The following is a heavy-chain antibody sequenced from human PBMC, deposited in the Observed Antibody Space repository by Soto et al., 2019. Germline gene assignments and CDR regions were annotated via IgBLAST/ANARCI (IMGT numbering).Heavy chain of an antibody. D-gene: IGHD2-2*01. CDR3: ARDQGYCSSTSCYGLGDYYYYMDV. J-gene: IGHJ6*03. V-gene: IGHV1-69*04. CDR1: GGTSSSYT. CDR2: IIPILGIA. Sequence: GASVKVSCKASGGTSSSYTISWVRQAPGQGLEWMGRIIPILGIANYAQKFQGRVTITADKSTSTAYMELSSLRSEDTAVYYCARDQGYCSSTSCYGLGDYYYYMDVWGKGTTVTVSS.